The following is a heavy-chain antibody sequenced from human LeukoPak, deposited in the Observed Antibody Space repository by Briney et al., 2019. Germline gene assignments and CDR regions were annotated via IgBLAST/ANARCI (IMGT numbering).Heavy chain of an antibody. CDR3: AKGREDYYDSSGYDYFDY. J-gene: IGHJ4*02. CDR2: ISWNSGSI. V-gene: IGHV3-9*01. D-gene: IGHD3-22*01. CDR1: GFTFDDYA. Sequence: GGSLRFSCAASGFTFDDYAMHWVRQAPGKGLEWVSGISWNSGSIGYADSVKGRFTISRDNAKNSLYLQMNSLRAEDTALYYCAKGREDYYDSSGYDYFDYWGQGTLVTVSS.